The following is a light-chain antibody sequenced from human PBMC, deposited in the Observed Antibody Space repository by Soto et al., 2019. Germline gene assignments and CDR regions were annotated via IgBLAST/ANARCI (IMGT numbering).Light chain of an antibody. V-gene: IGKV2-28*01. CDR2: LGS. CDR1: QSLLNSNGYNY. CDR3: MQALHTTRT. J-gene: IGKJ1*01. Sequence: DVVMTQSPLSLPVIPGEPASISCRSSQSLLNSNGYNYLDWYLQKPGQSPQLMIYLGSNRASGVPDRFSGSGSGTDFTLKISRVEAEDVGVYYCMQALHTTRTFGEGNMVDIK.